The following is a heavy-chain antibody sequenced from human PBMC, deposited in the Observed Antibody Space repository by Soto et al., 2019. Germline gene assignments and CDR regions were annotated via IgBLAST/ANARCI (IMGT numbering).Heavy chain of an antibody. V-gene: IGHV1-69*08. J-gene: IGHJ4*02. Sequence: QVQLVQSGAEVKKPGSSVKVSCKASGGTFSSYTISWVRQAPGQGLEWMGRIIPILGIANYAQKFQGRVTITADKSTSTAYMELSSLRSEDTAVYYCARDDFRRAAACIPHYFDYWGQGTLVTVSS. CDR1: GGTFSSYT. CDR3: ARDDFRRAAACIPHYFDY. CDR2: IIPILGIA. D-gene: IGHD6-13*01.